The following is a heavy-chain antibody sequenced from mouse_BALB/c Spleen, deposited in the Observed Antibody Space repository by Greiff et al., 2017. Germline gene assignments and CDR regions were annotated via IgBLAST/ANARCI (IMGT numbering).Heavy chain of an antibody. CDR3: TGAYDGYYYSFAY. D-gene: IGHD2-3*01. CDR1: GFTFSNYW. V-gene: IGHV6-6*02. J-gene: IGHJ3*01. Sequence: EVKVEESGGGLVQPGGSMKLSCVASGFTFSNYWMNWVRQSPEKGLEWVAEIRLKSNNYATHYAESVKGRFTISRDDSKSSVYLQMNNLRAEDTGIYYCTGAYDGYYYSFAYWGQGTLVTVSA. CDR2: IRLKSNNYAT.